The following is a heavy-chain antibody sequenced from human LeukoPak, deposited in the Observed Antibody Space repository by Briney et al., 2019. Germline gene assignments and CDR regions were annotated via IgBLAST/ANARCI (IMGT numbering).Heavy chain of an antibody. CDR3: ATLGGVYCSSASCLEFDY. CDR2: ISSSGSTI. CDR1: GFTFSDYY. D-gene: IGHD2-2*01. V-gene: IGHV3-11*04. Sequence: GGSLRLSCAASGFTFSDYYMSWIRQVPGKGLEWVSYISSSGSTIYYADSVKGRFTISRDNAKNSLYLQMNSLRAEDTAVYYCATLGGVYCSSASCLEFDYWGQGTLVTVSS. J-gene: IGHJ4*02.